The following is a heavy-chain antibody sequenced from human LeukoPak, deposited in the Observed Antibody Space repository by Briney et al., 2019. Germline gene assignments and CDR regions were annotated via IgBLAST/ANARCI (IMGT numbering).Heavy chain of an antibody. J-gene: IGHJ4*02. CDR3: ASLSLLWFGEYK. D-gene: IGHD3-10*01. CDR1: GYTFTGYY. Sequence: APVKVSCKASGYTFTGYYMHWVRQAPGQGLEWMGWINPNSGGTNYAQKFQGRVTRTRDTSISTAYMELSRLRSDDTAVYYCASLSLLWFGEYKWGQGTLVTVSS. V-gene: IGHV1-2*02. CDR2: INPNSGGT.